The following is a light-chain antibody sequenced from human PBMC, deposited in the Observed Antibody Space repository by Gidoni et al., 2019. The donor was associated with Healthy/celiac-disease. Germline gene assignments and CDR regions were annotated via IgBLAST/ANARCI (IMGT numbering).Light chain of an antibody. CDR1: QSVSSN. V-gene: IGKV3-15*01. Sequence: EKVMTQSPATLSVSPGERATLSCRASQSVSSNLAWYQQKPGQAPRLLIYGASTRATGIPTRFSGSGSVTEFTLTISSLQSEDFAVYYCQQYNNWPLFTFGPGTKVDIK. CDR2: GAS. CDR3: QQYNNWPLFT. J-gene: IGKJ3*01.